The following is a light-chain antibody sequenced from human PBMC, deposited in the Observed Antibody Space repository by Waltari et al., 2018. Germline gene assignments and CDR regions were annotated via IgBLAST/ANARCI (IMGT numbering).Light chain of an antibody. CDR3: QHVDTYPIT. CDR2: FAS. CDR1: QGINNY. Sequence: DIQLTQSPSFLSASVGDRVTITCRASQGINNYLAWYQQQPGKAPKLLIYFASTLQSGVPARFSGSGSGADFTLTISSLRPGDFATYFCQHVDTYPITFGQGTRLEI. J-gene: IGKJ5*01. V-gene: IGKV1-9*01.